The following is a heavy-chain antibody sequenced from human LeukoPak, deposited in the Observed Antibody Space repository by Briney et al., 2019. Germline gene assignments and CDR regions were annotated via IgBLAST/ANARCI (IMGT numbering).Heavy chain of an antibody. CDR3: AKAFGSSGYYFDY. Sequence: PGRSLRLSCAASGFTFSSYGMHWVRQAPGKGLEWVAVISYDGSNKYYADCVKGRYTISRDNSKNTLYLQMNSLRAEDTAVYYCAKAFGSSGYYFDYWGQGTLVTVSS. CDR1: GFTFSSYG. CDR2: ISYDGSNK. D-gene: IGHD3-22*01. V-gene: IGHV3-30*18. J-gene: IGHJ4*02.